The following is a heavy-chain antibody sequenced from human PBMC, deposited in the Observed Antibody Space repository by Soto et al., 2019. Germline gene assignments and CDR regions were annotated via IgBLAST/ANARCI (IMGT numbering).Heavy chain of an antibody. V-gene: IGHV4-30-4*01. CDR2: IYYSGST. J-gene: IGHJ4*02. CDR1: GGSISSGDYY. CDR3: AREGIGYCSGGSCHKDY. Sequence: QVQLQESGPGLVKPSQTLSLTCTVSGGSISSGDYYWSWIRQPPGKGLEWIGYIYYSGSTYYNPSLTSRVTISVDTSKNQFSLKLSAVTAADTAVYYCAREGIGYCSGGSCHKDYWGQGTLVTVSS. D-gene: IGHD2-15*01.